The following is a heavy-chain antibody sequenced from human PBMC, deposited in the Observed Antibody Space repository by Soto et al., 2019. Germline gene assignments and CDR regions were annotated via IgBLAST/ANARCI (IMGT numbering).Heavy chain of an antibody. CDR2: ISADNGNT. Sequence: QVQLVQSGAEVKRPGASVKVSCKASGYTFTNYGITWVRQSPGQGLVWRGWISADNGNTNYAQKLQGRVTMTTDTSTTTAYMELRSLRSDDTAVYYCARRGVLPDYWGQGTLVTVSS. J-gene: IGHJ4*02. D-gene: IGHD3-10*01. V-gene: IGHV1-18*01. CDR1: GYTFTNYG. CDR3: ARRGVLPDY.